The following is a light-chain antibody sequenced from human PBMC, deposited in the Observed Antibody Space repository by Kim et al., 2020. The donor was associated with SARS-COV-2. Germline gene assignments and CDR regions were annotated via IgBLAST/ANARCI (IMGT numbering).Light chain of an antibody. Sequence: PREGATPATSGSHSNGINLAWYKQTRGQAPRLVIYDADIRATGSPDKLRGRGSGPDFTLTISSLDPEHFGIYFCEQHSNWTPAPSFGGGTKVDIK. CDR1: HSNGIN. V-gene: IGKV3-11*01. CDR2: DAD. CDR3: EQHSNWTPAPS. J-gene: IGKJ4*01.